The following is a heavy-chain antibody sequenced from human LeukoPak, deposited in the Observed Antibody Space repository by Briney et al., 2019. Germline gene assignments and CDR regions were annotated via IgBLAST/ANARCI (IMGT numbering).Heavy chain of an antibody. V-gene: IGHV1-24*01. J-gene: IGHJ6*02. CDR1: GYTLTELS. Sequence: ASVKVSCKVSGYTLTELSMHWVRQAPGKGLEWMGGFGPEDGETIYAQKFQGRVTMTEDTSTDTAYMELSSLRSEDTAVYYCGGYCSSTSCGAYYYYYGMDVWGQGTTVTVSS. CDR3: GGYCSSTSCGAYYYYYGMDV. CDR2: FGPEDGET. D-gene: IGHD2-2*01.